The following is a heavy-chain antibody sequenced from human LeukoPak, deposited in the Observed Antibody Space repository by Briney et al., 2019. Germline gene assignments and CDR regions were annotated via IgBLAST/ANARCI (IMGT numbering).Heavy chain of an antibody. V-gene: IGHV6-1*01. CDR3: AREENIVVVPAAFDY. CDR1: GDSVSSNSAA. CDR2: TYYRSKWYN. D-gene: IGHD2-2*01. Sequence: SQTLSLTCAISGDSVSSNSAAWNWIRQSPSRGLERLGRTYYRSKWYNDYAVSVKSRITINPDTSKDQFSLQLNSVTPEDTAVYYCAREENIVVVPAAFDYWGQGTLVTVSS. J-gene: IGHJ4*02.